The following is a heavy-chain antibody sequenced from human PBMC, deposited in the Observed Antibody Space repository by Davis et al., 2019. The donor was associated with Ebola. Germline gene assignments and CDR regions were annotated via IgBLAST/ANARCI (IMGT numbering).Heavy chain of an antibody. D-gene: IGHD2-2*02. CDR3: ARELVPAALPPYYYYGMDV. J-gene: IGHJ6*02. CDR2: INPSGGST. V-gene: IGHV1-46*01. Sequence: ASVKVSCKASGYTFTSYGISWVRQAPGQGLEWMGIINPSGGSTSYAQKFQGRVTMTRDTSTSTVYMELSSLISEDTAVYYCARELVPAALPPYYYYGMDVWGQGTTVTVSS. CDR1: GYTFTSYG.